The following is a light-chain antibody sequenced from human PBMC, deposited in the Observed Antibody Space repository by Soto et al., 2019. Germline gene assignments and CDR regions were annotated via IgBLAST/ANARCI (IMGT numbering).Light chain of an antibody. J-gene: IGKJ5*01. Sequence: EIVMTQSPATLSVSPGEGATFSCRASQGINTKIAWYQLKPGQAPRLLIYDASIRATGIPARFSGSGSGTEFTLTISSLQSEDFAVYYCQQYNNWPITFGQGTRLEIK. CDR1: QGINTK. CDR3: QQYNNWPIT. CDR2: DAS. V-gene: IGKV3-15*01.